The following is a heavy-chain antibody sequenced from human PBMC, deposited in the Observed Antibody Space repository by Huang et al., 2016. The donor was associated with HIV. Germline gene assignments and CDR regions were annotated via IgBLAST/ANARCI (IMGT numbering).Heavy chain of an antibody. D-gene: IGHD4-17*01. J-gene: IGHJ4*02. CDR3: ARGQLGSYGDYDVLY. CDR1: GGTFSKYA. Sequence: QVQLVQSGAEVKTHGSSVKVSCKASGGTFSKYAISWVRQAPGKGLEWMGGSIPMFGTPNYARKFQGRVTITADDSTSTTYVEGSSLRSEDTALYYCARGQLGSYGDYDVLYWGQGTLVTVSS. CDR2: SIPMFGTP. V-gene: IGHV1-69*13.